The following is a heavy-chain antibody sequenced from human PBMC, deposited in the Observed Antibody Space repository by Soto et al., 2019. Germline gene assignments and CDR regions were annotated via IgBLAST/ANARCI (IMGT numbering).Heavy chain of an antibody. CDR3: ARDYPSIAAAGLNFDY. Sequence: ASVKVSCKASGYTFTSYGINWVRQAPGQGLEWMGWISAYNGNTNYAQNLQGRVTMTTDTSTSTAYMELRSLRSDDTAVYYCARDYPSIAAAGLNFDYWGQGTLVTVSS. CDR2: ISAYNGNT. V-gene: IGHV1-18*01. D-gene: IGHD6-13*01. CDR1: GYTFTSYG. J-gene: IGHJ4*02.